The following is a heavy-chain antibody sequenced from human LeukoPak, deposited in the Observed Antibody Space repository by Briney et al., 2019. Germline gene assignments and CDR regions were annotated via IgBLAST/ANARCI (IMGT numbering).Heavy chain of an antibody. CDR2: INPNSGVT. V-gene: IGHV1-2*02. J-gene: IGHJ3*02. CDR1: GYSFTDYY. CDR3: ARDKNFGEGAFDI. Sequence: ASVKVSCEASGYSFTDYYIHWVRQAPGQGLEWMGWINPNSGVTHYAQKLQGRVTMTTDTSSSTAYMELSRVRYDDTAVYYCARDKNFGEGAFDIWGQGTMVTVSS. D-gene: IGHD3-10*01.